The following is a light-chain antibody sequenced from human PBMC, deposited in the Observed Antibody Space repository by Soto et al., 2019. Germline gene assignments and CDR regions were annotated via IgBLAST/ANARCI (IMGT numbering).Light chain of an antibody. CDR2: RAS. J-gene: IGKJ3*01. CDR1: QTINSY. CDR3: QQYASFSFT. Sequence: DIHMTQSPSTLSASVGDTVIITCRASQTINSYLAWYQQKPGRAPNLLIYRASTLQTGGPSRFSDSRSGTEFTLTIGSLQPDDFATYYCQQYASFSFTFGPGTKVDIK. V-gene: IGKV1-5*03.